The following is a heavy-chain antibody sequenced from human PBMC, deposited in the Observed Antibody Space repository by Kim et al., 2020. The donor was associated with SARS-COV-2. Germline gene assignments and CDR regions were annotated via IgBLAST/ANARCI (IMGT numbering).Heavy chain of an antibody. J-gene: IGHJ4*02. D-gene: IGHD6-13*01. Sequence: GGSLRLSCAASGFTFSSYGMHWVRQAPGKGLEWVAVISYDGSNKYYADSVKGRFTISRDNSENTLYLQMNSLRAEDTAVYYCAKKHAAAADDYWGQGTLVTVSS. CDR1: GFTFSSYG. CDR3: AKKHAAAADDY. V-gene: IGHV3-30*18. CDR2: ISYDGSNK.